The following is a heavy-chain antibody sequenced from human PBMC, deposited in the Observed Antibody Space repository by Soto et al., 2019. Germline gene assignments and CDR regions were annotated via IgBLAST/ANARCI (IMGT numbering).Heavy chain of an antibody. V-gene: IGHV3-30-3*01. CDR3: ARAWEDWNDGGNWFDP. Sequence: QVQLVESGGGVAQPGRSLRLSCAASGFTFSTYCMHWVRQAPGKGLEWIAMMSYGGSNTYHADSVKGRFTISRDISKNTLYLQMNSLRAEDTAVYYCARAWEDWNDGGNWFDPWGQGTLVTVSS. CDR1: GFTFSTYC. J-gene: IGHJ5*02. D-gene: IGHD1-1*01. CDR2: MSYGGSNT.